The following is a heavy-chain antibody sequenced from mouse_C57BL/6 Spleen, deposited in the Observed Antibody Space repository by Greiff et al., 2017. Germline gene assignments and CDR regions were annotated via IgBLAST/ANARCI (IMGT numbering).Heavy chain of an antibody. J-gene: IGHJ3*01. Sequence: QVQLQQPGAELVKPGASVKMSCKASGYTFTSYWITWVKQRPGQGLEWIGDIYPGSGSTNYNEKFKSKATLTVDTSSSTAYMQLSSLTSEDSAVYCGAREATVVAKGFAYWGQGTLVTVSA. V-gene: IGHV1-55*01. D-gene: IGHD1-1*01. CDR2: IYPGSGST. CDR1: GYTFTSYW. CDR3: AREATVVAKGFAY.